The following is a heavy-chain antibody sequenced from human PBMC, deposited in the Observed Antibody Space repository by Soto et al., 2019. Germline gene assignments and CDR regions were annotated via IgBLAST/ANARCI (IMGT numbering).Heavy chain of an antibody. CDR3: AKFSSDDSHLYGIYV. CDR1: RFTFSSYG. V-gene: IGHV3-30*18. D-gene: IGHD3-22*01. J-gene: IGHJ6*02. Sequence: GGSLRLCCAASRFTFSSYGMHWVRQAPGKGLEGVAVISYDGSNKYYADSVKGRFTISRDNSKSTLYLQMNSLRAEATAVYYCAKFSSDDSHLYGIYVCARGSTVPVS. CDR2: ISYDGSNK.